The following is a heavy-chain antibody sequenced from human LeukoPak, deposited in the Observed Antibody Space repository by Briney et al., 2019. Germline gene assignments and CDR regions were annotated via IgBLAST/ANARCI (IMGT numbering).Heavy chain of an antibody. J-gene: IGHJ4*02. Sequence: GRSLRLSCAASGFTFSSYGMHWVRQAPGKGLEWVAVIWYGGSNKYYADSVKGRFTISRDNSKNTLYLQMNSLRAEDTAVYYCARSSYDSSGKLDYWGQGTLVTVSS. CDR3: ARSSYDSSGKLDY. CDR1: GFTFSSYG. D-gene: IGHD3-22*01. CDR2: IWYGGSNK. V-gene: IGHV3-33*01.